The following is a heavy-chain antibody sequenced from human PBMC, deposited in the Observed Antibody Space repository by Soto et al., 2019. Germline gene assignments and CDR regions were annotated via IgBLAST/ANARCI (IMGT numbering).Heavy chain of an antibody. V-gene: IGHV4-59*01. CDR1: GDSISNFY. CDR2: IYHSGNT. CDR3: ARVPSPFSIATMFLNWFDP. Sequence: SETLSLTCTVSGDSISNFYWSWIRQPPGKGLEWIGSIYHSGNTNYNPSLKSRVTISLDTSKNQFSLKLNSVTAADTAMYYCARVPSPFSIATMFLNWFDPWGPGTQVTVSS. J-gene: IGHJ5*02. D-gene: IGHD3-10*02.